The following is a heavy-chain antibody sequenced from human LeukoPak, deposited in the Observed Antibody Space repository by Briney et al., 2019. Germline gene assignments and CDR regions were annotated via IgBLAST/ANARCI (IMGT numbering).Heavy chain of an antibody. CDR3: ARESYYDGMGYYYYYGMDV. V-gene: IGHV1-18*01. CDR2: ISAYNGNT. CDR1: GYTFTSYG. J-gene: IGHJ6*02. D-gene: IGHD3-22*01. Sequence: ASVKVSCKASGYTFTSYGISWVRQAPGQGLEWMGWISAYNGNTNYAQKLQGRVTMTTDTSTSTAYMELRSLRPDDTAVYYCARESYYDGMGYYYYYGMDVWGRGTTVTVSS.